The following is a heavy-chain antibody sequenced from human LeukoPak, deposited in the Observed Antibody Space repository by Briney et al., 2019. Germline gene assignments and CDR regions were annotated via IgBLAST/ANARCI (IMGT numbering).Heavy chain of an antibody. J-gene: IGHJ4*02. D-gene: IGHD2-15*01. Sequence: GGSLRLSCAASVFSFSNYGMHCVRQAPGNGLEGGAFIRYEGTNKYYADSVKGRFTISRYNSKNTLYLQMNSLRAQDTAVYYCAKTMVVAATYSFDYCGQGTLVTVSP. CDR1: VFSFSNYG. V-gene: IGHV3-30*02. CDR2: IRYEGTNK. CDR3: AKTMVVAATYSFDY.